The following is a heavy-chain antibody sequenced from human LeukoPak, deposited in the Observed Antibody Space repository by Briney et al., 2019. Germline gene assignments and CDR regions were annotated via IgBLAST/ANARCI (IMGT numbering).Heavy chain of an antibody. Sequence: GASVKVSCKVSGFTFTSSAVQWVRQARGQRLEWIGWIVVGSGNTNYAQKFQERVTITRDMSTSTAYMELSSLRSEDTAVYYCSRVGLYYSRAYYVDFWGQGTLVTVSS. D-gene: IGHD3-10*01. V-gene: IGHV1-58*01. J-gene: IGHJ4*02. CDR2: IVVGSGNT. CDR1: GFTFTSSA. CDR3: SRVGLYYSRAYYVDF.